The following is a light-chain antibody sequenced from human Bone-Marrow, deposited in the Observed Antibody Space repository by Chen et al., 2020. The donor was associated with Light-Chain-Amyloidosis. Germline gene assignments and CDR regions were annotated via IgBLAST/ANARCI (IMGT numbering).Light chain of an antibody. Sequence: SYVLTQPSSVSVAPGQTATIACGGNNIGSTSVHWYQQPPGQAPLLVVYDDSDRPSGIPERLSGSNSGNTATLTISRVEAGDDADYYCQVWDRSSDRPVFGGGTKLTVL. J-gene: IGLJ3*02. CDR3: QVWDRSSDRPV. CDR2: DDS. V-gene: IGLV3-21*02. CDR1: NIGSTS.